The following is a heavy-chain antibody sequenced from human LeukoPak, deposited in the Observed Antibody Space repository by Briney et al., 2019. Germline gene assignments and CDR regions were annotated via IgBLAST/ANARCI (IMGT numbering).Heavy chain of an antibody. V-gene: IGHV3-30-3*01. D-gene: IGHD3-22*01. CDR3: ARVGDSSGWYFDY. CDR2: ISYDGSNK. J-gene: IGHJ4*02. Sequence: GGSLRLSCAASGFTFSSYAMHWVRQAPGKGMDRVAVISYDGSNKYYADSVKGRFTISRDNSKNTLYLQMNSLRAEDTAVYYCARVGDSSGWYFDYWGQGTLVTVSS. CDR1: GFTFSSYA.